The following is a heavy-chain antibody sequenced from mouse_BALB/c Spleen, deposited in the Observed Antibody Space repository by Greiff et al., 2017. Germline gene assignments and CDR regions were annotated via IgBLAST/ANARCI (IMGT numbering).Heavy chain of an antibody. J-gene: IGHJ1*01. CDR3: ARGDYSNYAWYFDV. CDR2: ISYDGSN. Sequence: EVKLVESGPGLVKPSQSLSLTCSVTGYSITSGYYWNWIRQFPGNKLEWMGYISYDGSNNYNPSLKNRISITRDTSKTQFFLKLNSVTTEDTATYYFARGDYSNYAWYFDVWGAGTTVTVSS. V-gene: IGHV3-6*02. CDR1: GYSITSGYY. D-gene: IGHD2-5*01.